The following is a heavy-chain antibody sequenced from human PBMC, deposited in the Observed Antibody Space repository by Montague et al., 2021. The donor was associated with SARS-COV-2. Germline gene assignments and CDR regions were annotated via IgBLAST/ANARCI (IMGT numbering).Heavy chain of an antibody. V-gene: IGHV3-7*01. J-gene: IGHJ6*03. CDR3: ARATLYMDV. CDR2: IKLDGSEE. Sequence: SLRLSCAASGFTFSDYWMHWVRQAPGKGLEWVANIKLDGSEEYSVDSVKGRFTVSRDNAKNSLYLQMNSLRAEDTAVYYCARATLYMDVWGKGTTVTVSS. CDR1: GFTFSDYW.